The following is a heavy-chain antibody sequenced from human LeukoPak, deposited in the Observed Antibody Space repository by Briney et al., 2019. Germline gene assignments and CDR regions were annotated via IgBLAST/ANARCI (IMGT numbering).Heavy chain of an antibody. J-gene: IGHJ4*02. V-gene: IGHV3-7*04. CDR1: GFTFSSYW. D-gene: IGHD3-22*01. CDR3: ARADKTYYYDSSGYYY. Sequence: GGSLRLSCAASGFTFSSYWMSWVRQAPGKGLEWVANIKQDGSEKYYVDSVKGRFTISRDNAKNSLYLQMNSLRAEDTAVYYCARADKTYYYDSSGYYYWGQGTLVTVSS. CDR2: IKQDGSEK.